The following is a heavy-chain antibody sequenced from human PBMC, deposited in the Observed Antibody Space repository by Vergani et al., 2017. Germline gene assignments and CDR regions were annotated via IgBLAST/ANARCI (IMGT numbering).Heavy chain of an antibody. J-gene: IGHJ6*02. CDR3: ARNRTSDYYYSGMDV. V-gene: IGHV3-30*02. CDR1: GFTFSSYG. Sequence: QVQLVESGGGVVQPGGSLRVSCEAAGFTFSSYGMHWVSQAQGKGLEWVAVIRYDGSNKYYADSVKGRFTISRDNSQNTLYLQMNSLVAEDTAVYYCARNRTSDYYYSGMDVWGQGTTVTVSS. CDR2: IRYDGSNK. D-gene: IGHD1-14*01.